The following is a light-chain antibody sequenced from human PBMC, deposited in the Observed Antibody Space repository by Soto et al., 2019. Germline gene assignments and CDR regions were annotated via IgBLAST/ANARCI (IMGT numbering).Light chain of an antibody. Sequence: EIALTQSPGTLSLSTGERATLYCRASQSVGSNYLAWYQQKPGQAPRVLIYGASSRATGIPDRFSGSGSGAEFTLTISRLEPEDFAVYYCQQYTTSPFTFGPGTKVDIK. J-gene: IGKJ3*01. CDR1: QSVGSNY. V-gene: IGKV3-20*01. CDR2: GAS. CDR3: QQYTTSPFT.